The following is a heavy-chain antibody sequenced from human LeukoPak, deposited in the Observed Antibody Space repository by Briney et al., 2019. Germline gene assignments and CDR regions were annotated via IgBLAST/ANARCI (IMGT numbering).Heavy chain of an antibody. Sequence: ASVKVSCKASGGTFSSYAISWVRQAPGQGLEWMGRIIPILGIANYAQKFQGRVTITADKSTSTAYMELSSLRSEDTAVYYCASTVVITMIIRLDIWGQGTMVTVSS. D-gene: IGHD3-22*01. CDR1: GGTFSSYA. J-gene: IGHJ3*02. CDR2: IIPILGIA. CDR3: ASTVVITMIIRLDI. V-gene: IGHV1-69*04.